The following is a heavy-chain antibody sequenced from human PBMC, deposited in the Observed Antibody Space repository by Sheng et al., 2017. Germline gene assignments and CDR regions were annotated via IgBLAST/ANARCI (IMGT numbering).Heavy chain of an antibody. CDR1: GLTFDTFA. D-gene: IGHD1-26*01. Sequence: EAQVVESGGGLIQPGRSLRLSCAASGLTFDTFALNWVRQAPGKGLEWVGFIRIKAYGGTTEYAASVKGRFTISRDDSKSIAYLQMNSLKTEDTAVYYCSATSVGAPLLGYWGQGTLVTVSS. CDR3: SATSVGAPLLGY. V-gene: IGHV3-49*04. J-gene: IGHJ4*02. CDR2: IRIKAYGGTT.